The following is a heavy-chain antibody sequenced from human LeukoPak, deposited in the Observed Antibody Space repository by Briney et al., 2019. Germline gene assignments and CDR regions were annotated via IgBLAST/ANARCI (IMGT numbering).Heavy chain of an antibody. CDR3: ARDTLGEGEDANYAVYYFDY. D-gene: IGHD4/OR15-4a*01. V-gene: IGHV3-7*01. CDR1: GFRFNTYW. CDR2: IKQDGNEK. Sequence: GGSLRLSCAASGFRFNTYWMSWVRQAPGKGLEWVAHIKQDGNEKYYADSVKGRFTISRDNGKNSLDLQMNSLRADDTAVYYCARDTLGEGEDANYAVYYFDYWGQGTVVPVSS. J-gene: IGHJ4*02.